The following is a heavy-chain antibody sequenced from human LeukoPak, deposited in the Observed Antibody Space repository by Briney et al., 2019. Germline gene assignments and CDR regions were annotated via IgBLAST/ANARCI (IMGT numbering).Heavy chain of an antibody. J-gene: IGHJ4*02. V-gene: IGHV3-30-3*01. CDR3: ARGTRYSSGWDYFDY. CDR2: TSYDGSNK. Sequence: TGGSLRLSCAASGFTFSSYAMHWVRQAPGKGLEWVAVTSYDGSNKYYADSVKGRFTISRDNSKNTLYLQMNCLRAEDTAVYYCARGTRYSSGWDYFDYWGQGTLVTVSS. D-gene: IGHD6-19*01. CDR1: GFTFSSYA.